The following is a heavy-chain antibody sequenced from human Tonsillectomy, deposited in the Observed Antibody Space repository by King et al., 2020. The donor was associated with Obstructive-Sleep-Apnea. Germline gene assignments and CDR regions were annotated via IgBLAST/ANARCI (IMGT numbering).Heavy chain of an antibody. D-gene: IGHD3-9*01. J-gene: IGHJ4*02. V-gene: IGHV3-74*01. CDR2: INSDGSST. Sequence: VKLVESGGGLVQPGGSLRLSCAASGFTFSSYWMHWVRQAPGKGLVWVSRINSDGSSTSYADSVKGRFTISRDNAKNTLYLQMNSLRAEDTAVYYCAREERGYFDWFYDYWGQGTLVTVSS. CDR1: GFTFSSYW. CDR3: AREERGYFDWFYDY.